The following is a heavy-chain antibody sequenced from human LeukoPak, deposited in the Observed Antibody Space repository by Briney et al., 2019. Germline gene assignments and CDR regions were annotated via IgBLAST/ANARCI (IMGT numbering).Heavy chain of an antibody. Sequence: GRSLRLSCAASGFTFDDYAMHWVRQAPGKGLEWVSGISWNSGSIGYADSVKGRFTISRDNAKNSLYLQMNSLRAEDTALYYCAKGLVVPAAIHQDAFDIWGQGTMVTVSS. D-gene: IGHD2-2*02. CDR3: AKGLVVPAAIHQDAFDI. CDR2: ISWNSGSI. CDR1: GFTFDDYA. J-gene: IGHJ3*02. V-gene: IGHV3-9*01.